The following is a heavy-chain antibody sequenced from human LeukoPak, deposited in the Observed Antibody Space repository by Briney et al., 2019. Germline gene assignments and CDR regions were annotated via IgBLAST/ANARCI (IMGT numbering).Heavy chain of an antibody. CDR3: ARDSPPVLRFLEWLFPPDAFDI. CDR2: ITGSGGST. D-gene: IGHD3-3*01. J-gene: IGHJ3*02. Sequence: GGSLRLSCAASGFTFSNYAVNWVRQAPGKGLEWVSTITGSGGSTFYADSVKGRFTISRDNSMDTLYLQMNSLRAEDTAVYYCARDSPPVLRFLEWLFPPDAFDIWGQGIMVTVSS. V-gene: IGHV3-23*01. CDR1: GFTFSNYA.